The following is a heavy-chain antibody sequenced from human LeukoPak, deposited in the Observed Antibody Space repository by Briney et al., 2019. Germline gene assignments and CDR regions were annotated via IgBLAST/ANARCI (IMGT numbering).Heavy chain of an antibody. D-gene: IGHD3-10*01. CDR3: ARDSYGSGSYYRIDY. V-gene: IGHV3-48*04. CDR1: ELIFNNAW. J-gene: IGHJ4*02. Sequence: GESLRLSCAASELIFNNAWMNWVRQAPGKGLEWVSYISSSSSTIYYADSVKGRFTISRDNAKNSLYLQMNSLRAEDTAVYYCARDSYGSGSYYRIDYWGQGTLVTVSS. CDR2: ISSSSSTI.